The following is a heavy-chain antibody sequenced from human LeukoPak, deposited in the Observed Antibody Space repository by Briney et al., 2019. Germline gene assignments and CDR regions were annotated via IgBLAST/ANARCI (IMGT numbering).Heavy chain of an antibody. J-gene: IGHJ6*03. D-gene: IGHD3-3*02. CDR3: AKDGVLTRILDYYYYMDV. V-gene: IGHV3-23*01. Sequence: GGSLRLSCAASGFTFSSHAMHWVRQAPGKGLEWVSGISGFGGSTYYAHSVKGRFTISRDNSKNTLYLQMNSLRAEDTAVYYCAKDGVLTRILDYYYYMDVWGKGTTVTVSS. CDR1: GFTFSSHA. CDR2: ISGFGGST.